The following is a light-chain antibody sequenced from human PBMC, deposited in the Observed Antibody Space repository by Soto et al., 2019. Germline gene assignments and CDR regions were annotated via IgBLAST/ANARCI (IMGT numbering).Light chain of an antibody. V-gene: IGKV3-20*01. CDR2: GAS. Sequence: EIVWTQSPGTLSLSPGERVTLSCRASQSVSSTYLVWYQQKPGQAPRLLIYGASSRATGIPDRFSGSGSGTDFTLTIRRLEPEDFAMYYCQQFGSSPYTFGQGTKLENK. J-gene: IGKJ2*01. CDR3: QQFGSSPYT. CDR1: QSVSSTY.